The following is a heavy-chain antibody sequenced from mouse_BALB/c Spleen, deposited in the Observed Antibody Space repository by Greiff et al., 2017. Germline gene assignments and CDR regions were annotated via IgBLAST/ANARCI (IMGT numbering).Heavy chain of an antibody. CDR3: ARPIYDGYLYAMDY. CDR1: GFTFSSYA. CDR2: ISSGGST. J-gene: IGHJ4*01. Sequence: EVQLVESGGGLVKPGGSLKLSCAASGFTFSSYAMSWVRQTPEKRLEWVASISSGGSTYYPDSVKGRFTISRDNSRNILYLQMSSLRSEDTAMYYCARPIYDGYLYAMDYWGQGTSVTVSS. V-gene: IGHV5-6-5*01. D-gene: IGHD2-3*01.